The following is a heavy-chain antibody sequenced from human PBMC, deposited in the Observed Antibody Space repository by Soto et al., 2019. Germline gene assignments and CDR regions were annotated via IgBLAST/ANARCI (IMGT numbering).Heavy chain of an antibody. CDR1: GYTFSSYA. CDR2: INAGYGNT. Sequence: PSVKVSCKASGYTFSSYAMHWVRQAPGQRLEWMGWINAGYGNTKSSQRFQDRVTISRDTSASTAYMELTSLRSEDTAVYYCARDTGDGTFDFWGQGTLVTVSS. V-gene: IGHV1-3*01. J-gene: IGHJ4*02. D-gene: IGHD7-27*01. CDR3: ARDTGDGTFDF.